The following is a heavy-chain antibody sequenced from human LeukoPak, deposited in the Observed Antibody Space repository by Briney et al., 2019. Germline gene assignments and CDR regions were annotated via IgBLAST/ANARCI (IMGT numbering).Heavy chain of an antibody. D-gene: IGHD3-3*01. V-gene: IGHV1-2*02. CDR1: GYTFTGYY. Sequence: GASVKVSCKASGYTFTGYYMHWVRQAPGQGLEWMGWINPNSGGTNYAQKFQGRVTMTRDTSISTAYMELSRLRSDDTAVYYCARTPKDYDFWSGYYRPYYFDYWGQGTLVTVSS. J-gene: IGHJ4*02. CDR3: ARTPKDYDFWSGYYRPYYFDY. CDR2: INPNSGGT.